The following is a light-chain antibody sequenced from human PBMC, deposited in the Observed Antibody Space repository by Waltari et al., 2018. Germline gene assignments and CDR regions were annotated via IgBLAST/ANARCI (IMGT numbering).Light chain of an antibody. CDR1: QSVLYNTDNKNY. Sequence: DIVMTQSPDSLPVSLGERATLNCKSSQSVLYNTDNKNYLAWYQQKPGQSPKLLIYRASTRESGVPDRFSGSGSGTDFTLTISGLQADDAAIYFCQQYYDIPVTFGQGTRLEIK. V-gene: IGKV4-1*01. J-gene: IGKJ2*01. CDR2: RAS. CDR3: QQYYDIPVT.